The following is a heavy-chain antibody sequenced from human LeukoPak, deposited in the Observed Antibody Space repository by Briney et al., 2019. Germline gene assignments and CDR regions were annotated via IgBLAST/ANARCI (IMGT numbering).Heavy chain of an antibody. J-gene: IGHJ4*02. V-gene: IGHV3-13*01. Sequence: PGGSLRLSCAASGVAFSSYDMHWVRQNAERGLEWISAIGVGGDTYYPDSVKGRFTISRENAKNSLYLQMNSLRPGDTAVYYCARGSSGYYEFDYWGQGILVIVSS. CDR2: IGVGGDT. CDR1: GVAFSSYD. CDR3: ARGSSGYYEFDY. D-gene: IGHD3-22*01.